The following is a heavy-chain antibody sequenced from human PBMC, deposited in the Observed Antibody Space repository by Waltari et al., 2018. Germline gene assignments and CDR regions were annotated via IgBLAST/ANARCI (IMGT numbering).Heavy chain of an antibody. V-gene: IGHV3-23*03. CDR3: AKSDGSGSYC. J-gene: IGHJ4*02. CDR1: GFTFSTYA. Sequence: EVQLLESGGGLVQPGGSLRLSCAASGFTFSTYAMSWVRQAPGKGLEWVSVIYSGGSTYYADSVKGRFTISRDNSKNTLYLQMNSLRAEDTAVYYCAKSDGSGSYCWGQGTLVTVSS. D-gene: IGHD3-10*01. CDR2: IYSGGST.